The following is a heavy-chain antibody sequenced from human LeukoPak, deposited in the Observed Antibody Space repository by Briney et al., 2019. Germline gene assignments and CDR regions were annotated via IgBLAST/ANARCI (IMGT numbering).Heavy chain of an antibody. CDR1: GGFISSSNW. D-gene: IGHD6-13*01. CDR3: ARFGDQVHSSSWYTGGYYFDY. J-gene: IGHJ4*02. V-gene: IGHV4-4*02. Sequence: SETLSLTCAVSGGFISSSNWWSWVRQPPGKGLEWIGEIYHSGSTNYNPSLKSRVTISVDKSKNQFSLKLSSVTAADTAVYYCARFGDQVHSSSWYTGGYYFDYWGQGTLVTVSS. CDR2: IYHSGST.